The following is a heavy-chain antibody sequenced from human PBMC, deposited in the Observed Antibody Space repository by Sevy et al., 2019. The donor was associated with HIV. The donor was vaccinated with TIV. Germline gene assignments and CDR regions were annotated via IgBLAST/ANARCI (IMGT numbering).Heavy chain of an antibody. Sequence: GGSLRLSCAASGFTFSSYAMHWVRQAPGKGLEWVAVISYDGSIKYYADSVKGRFTISRDNSKNTLYLQMNSLRAEDTAVYYCARAPVPGYDFWSGYYYYYYYGMDVWGQGTTVTVSS. D-gene: IGHD3-3*01. CDR1: GFTFSSYA. V-gene: IGHV3-30-3*01. J-gene: IGHJ6*02. CDR3: ARAPVPGYDFWSGYYYYYYYGMDV. CDR2: ISYDGSIK.